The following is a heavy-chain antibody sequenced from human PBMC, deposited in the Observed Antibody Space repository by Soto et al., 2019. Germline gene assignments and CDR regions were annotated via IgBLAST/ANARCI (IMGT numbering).Heavy chain of an antibody. CDR1: ASTFTGYT. Sequence: QVHLVQSGTEVKEPGASGKVSCKASASTFTGYTINWVRQSPGQGLEWRGWISTFNGNTKYAGNVEGRDTMTTKTSTTTAYMELTSITFDDTAVYVCARGTVTSGRWFGHWGQGTLVIVSS. V-gene: IGHV1-18*04. CDR2: ISTFNGNT. CDR3: ARGTVTSGRWFGH. D-gene: IGHD3-10*01. J-gene: IGHJ5*02.